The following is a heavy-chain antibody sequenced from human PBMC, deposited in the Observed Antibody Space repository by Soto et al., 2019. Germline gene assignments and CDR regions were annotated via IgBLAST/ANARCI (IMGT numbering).Heavy chain of an antibody. V-gene: IGHV3-48*02. D-gene: IGHD6-19*01. CDR2: ISSSSSTI. J-gene: IGHJ3*02. Sequence: HPGGSLRLSCAASGFTFSSYSMNWVRQAPGKGLEWVSYISSSSSTIYYADSVKGRFTISRDNAKNSLYLQMNSLRDEDTAVYYCARDHDSSGWYDAFDIWGQGTMVTVSS. CDR3: ARDHDSSGWYDAFDI. CDR1: GFTFSSYS.